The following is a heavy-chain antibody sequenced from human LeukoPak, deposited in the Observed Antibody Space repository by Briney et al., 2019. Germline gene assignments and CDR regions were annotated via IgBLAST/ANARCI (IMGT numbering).Heavy chain of an antibody. CDR3: ARVGGAYGSGSYYNHYFDY. J-gene: IGHJ4*02. CDR1: GGTFSSYA. Sequence: WASVTVSCKASGGTFSSYAISWVRQAPGQGLEWMGRIIPILGIANYAQKFQGRVTITADKSTSTAYMELSSLRSEDTAVYYCARVGGAYGSGSYYNHYFDYWGQGTLVTVSS. V-gene: IGHV1-69*04. CDR2: IIPILGIA. D-gene: IGHD3-10*01.